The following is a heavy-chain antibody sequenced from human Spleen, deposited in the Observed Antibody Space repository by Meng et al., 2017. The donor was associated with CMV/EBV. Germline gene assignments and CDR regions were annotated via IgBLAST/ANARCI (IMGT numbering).Heavy chain of an antibody. CDR3: TRAGYSNYGMDV. D-gene: IGHD4-11*01. CDR2: IRSKAYGWTT. Sequence: GESLKISCTASGLTFGDYAMSWVRQAPGKGMEWVGFIRSKAYGWTTEYAASVKGRFTISRDDYKSIAYLQMNSLKTEDTAVYYCTRAGYSNYGMDVWGQGTTVTVSS. V-gene: IGHV3-49*04. CDR1: GLTFGDYA. J-gene: IGHJ6*02.